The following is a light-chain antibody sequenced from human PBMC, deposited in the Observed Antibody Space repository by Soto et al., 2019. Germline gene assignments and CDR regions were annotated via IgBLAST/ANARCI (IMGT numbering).Light chain of an antibody. CDR2: GAS. CDR3: QQANSLTIT. V-gene: IGKV1-12*01. CDR1: QGISSW. Sequence: DIQMAQSPSCVSASVGDRVTITCRASQGISSWLAWYQQKQGKAPKLLIYGASSLQSGVPSRLRGSGYGTDFTLTISSMKNEDFETYYCQQANSLTITFGQGTRLEIK. J-gene: IGKJ5*01.